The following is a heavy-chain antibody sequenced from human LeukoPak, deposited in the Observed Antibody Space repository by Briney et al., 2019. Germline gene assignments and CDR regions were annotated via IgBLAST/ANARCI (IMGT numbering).Heavy chain of an antibody. D-gene: IGHD4-23*01. Sequence: PSQTLSLTCTVSGGSISSGGYYWSWIRQPPGKGLEWIGYIYHSGSTYYNPSLKSRVTISVDRSKNQFSLKLSSVTAADTAVYYCASGGNSVPFDYWGQGTLVTVSS. V-gene: IGHV4-30-2*01. J-gene: IGHJ4*02. CDR1: GGSISSGGYY. CDR2: IYHSGST. CDR3: ASGGNSVPFDY.